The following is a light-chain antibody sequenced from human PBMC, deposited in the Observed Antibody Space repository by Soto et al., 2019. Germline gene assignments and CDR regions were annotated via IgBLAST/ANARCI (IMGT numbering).Light chain of an antibody. Sequence: DIQMTQSPSTLSASVGDRVTITCRASQSISSWLAWYQQKPGKAPKLLIYKASSLESGVPSRFSGSRSATEFTLTISSLQPDDFAPYYCQHYNSYPYTFGQGPKLEIK. J-gene: IGKJ2*01. CDR1: QSISSW. V-gene: IGKV1-5*03. CDR2: KAS. CDR3: QHYNSYPYT.